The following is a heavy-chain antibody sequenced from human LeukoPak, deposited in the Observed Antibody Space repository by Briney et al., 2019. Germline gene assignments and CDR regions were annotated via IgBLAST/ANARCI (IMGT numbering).Heavy chain of an antibody. Sequence: PSETLSLTCAVSSGSISSSSYYWGWIRQPPGKGLEWIGRIYYSGSTYYNPSLKSRVTLSVDTSKNQFSLKLRSVTAADTAVYYCARQERGYDGSGHRAFDIWGQGTMVTISS. CDR3: ARQERGYDGSGHRAFDI. CDR2: IYYSGST. V-gene: IGHV4-39*01. J-gene: IGHJ3*02. CDR1: SGSISSSSYY. D-gene: IGHD3-22*01.